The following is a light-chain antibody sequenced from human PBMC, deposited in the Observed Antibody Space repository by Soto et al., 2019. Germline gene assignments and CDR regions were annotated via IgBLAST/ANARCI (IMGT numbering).Light chain of an antibody. CDR2: WAS. V-gene: IGKV4-1*01. Sequence: DIVMTQSPDSLAVSLGERATINCKSSQSVLYSSNNKKYLTWYQQKPGQPPKLLIYWASTRESGVPDRFSGSGSGTDFTLPISSLQAEDVAVYDCQQYYSFPFTFGGGTKVEIK. J-gene: IGKJ4*01. CDR1: QSVLYSSNNKKY. CDR3: QQYYSFPFT.